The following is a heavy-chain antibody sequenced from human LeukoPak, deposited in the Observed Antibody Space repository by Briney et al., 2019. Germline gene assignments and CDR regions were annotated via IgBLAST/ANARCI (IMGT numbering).Heavy chain of an antibody. CDR2: IKSKTDGGTT. J-gene: IGHJ4*02. Sequence: PGGSLRLSCAASGFTISNAWMSWVRQAAGKGLEWVGRIKSKTDGGTTDYAAPVKGRFTISRDDSKNTLYLQMNSLKTEDTAVYYCTTRYYDRYGYYFDYWGQGTLVTVSS. V-gene: IGHV3-15*01. D-gene: IGHD3-22*01. CDR1: GFTISNAW. CDR3: TTRYYDRYGYYFDY.